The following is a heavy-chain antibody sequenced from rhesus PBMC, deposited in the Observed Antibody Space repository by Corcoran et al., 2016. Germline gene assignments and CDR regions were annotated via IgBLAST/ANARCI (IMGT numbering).Heavy chain of an antibody. D-gene: IGHD2-39*02. CDR1: GGSVSSSNW. CDR3: ANVGVTKIDY. CDR2: ISGSSGST. Sequence: QVQLQESGPGLVKPSETLSLTCAVSGGSVSSSNWWSRIRTPPGKGLEWIGYISGSSGSTYYNPSPKSRVTSSTDTSRKQFSLKLSSVTAADTAVYYCANVGVTKIDYWGQGVLVTVSS. V-gene: IGHV4-65*01. J-gene: IGHJ4*01.